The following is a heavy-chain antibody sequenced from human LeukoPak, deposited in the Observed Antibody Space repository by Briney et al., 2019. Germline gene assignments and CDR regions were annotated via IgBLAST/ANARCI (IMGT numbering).Heavy chain of an antibody. J-gene: IGHJ6*03. CDR1: GGSFSGYY. D-gene: IGHD1-26*01. Sequence: SETLSLTCAVYGGSFSGYYWSWIRQPPGKGLEWIGEINHSGSTNYNPSLKSRVTISVDTSKNQFSLKLSSVTAADTAVYYCANLGATTDDYYYYMDVWGKGTTVIVSS. V-gene: IGHV4-34*01. CDR3: ANLGATTDDYYYYMDV. CDR2: INHSGST.